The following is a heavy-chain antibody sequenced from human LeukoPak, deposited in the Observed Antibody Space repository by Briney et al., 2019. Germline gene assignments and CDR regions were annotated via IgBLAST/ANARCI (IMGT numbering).Heavy chain of an antibody. Sequence: SETLSLTCTISAASISSSSHHWGWIRQSPGKGLEWIGSIYYGRTIYYNPSLNSRVTISVVTSKDQFTLQLNSVTAADTAVYYCVRHDGRSGGTMGALDSWGQGSLVTVSS. V-gene: IGHV4-39*01. CDR2: IYYGRTI. J-gene: IGHJ4*02. CDR1: AASISSSSHH. D-gene: IGHD4-23*01. CDR3: VRHDGRSGGTMGALDS.